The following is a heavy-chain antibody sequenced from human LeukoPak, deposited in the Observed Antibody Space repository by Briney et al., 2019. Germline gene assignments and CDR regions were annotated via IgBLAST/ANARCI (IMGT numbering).Heavy chain of an antibody. CDR2: ISSDESST. Sequence: GGSLRLSCAASGYTFGSYWMHWARQAPGKGLVWVSRISSDESSTTYADSVKGRFTISRDNAKNTLYLKMNTLRAEDTAIYFCARGGFTGTSCPYFDYWGQGTLVTVSS. D-gene: IGHD2-2*01. J-gene: IGHJ4*02. V-gene: IGHV3-74*01. CDR1: GYTFGSYW. CDR3: ARGGFTGTSCPYFDY.